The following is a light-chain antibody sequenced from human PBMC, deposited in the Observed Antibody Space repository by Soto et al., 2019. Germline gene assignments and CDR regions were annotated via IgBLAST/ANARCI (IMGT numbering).Light chain of an antibody. J-gene: IGKJ4*01. CDR2: AAS. CDR1: QAINNY. Sequence: DIQMTQSPSSLSASVGDRVTITCRASQAINNYLAWYQQKPGKVPTLLISAASTLQSGVPSRFSGSGSGTDFTLTIGSLQPEDVATYYCQKFNAVPTFGGGTKVEI. CDR3: QKFNAVPT. V-gene: IGKV1-27*01.